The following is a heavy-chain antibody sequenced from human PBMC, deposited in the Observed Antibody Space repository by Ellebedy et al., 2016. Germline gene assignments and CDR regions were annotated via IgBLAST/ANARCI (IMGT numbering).Heavy chain of an antibody. CDR2: IYYSGST. Sequence: SETLSLTCTVSGGSISSYYWSWIRQPPGKGLEWIGYIYYSGSTNYNPSLKSRVTISVDTSKNQFSLKLSSVTAADTAVYYCASYSSSWYSLGYYFDYWGQGTLVTVSS. CDR3: ASYSSSWYSLGYYFDY. CDR1: GGSISSYY. J-gene: IGHJ4*02. V-gene: IGHV4-59*01. D-gene: IGHD6-13*01.